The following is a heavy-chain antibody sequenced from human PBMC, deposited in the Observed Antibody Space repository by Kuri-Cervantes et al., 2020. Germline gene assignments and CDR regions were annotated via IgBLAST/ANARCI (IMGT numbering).Heavy chain of an antibody. CDR3: AKVGSSSWHTYYFDY. Sequence: GESLKISCAASGFTFSSYGMHWVRQAPGKGLEWVAVIWYDGSNKYYADSVKGRFTNSRDNSKNTLYLQMNSLRAEDTAVYYCAKVGSSSWHTYYFDYWGQGTLVTVSS. J-gene: IGHJ4*02. CDR1: GFTFSSYG. V-gene: IGHV3-30*02. D-gene: IGHD6-13*01. CDR2: IWYDGSNK.